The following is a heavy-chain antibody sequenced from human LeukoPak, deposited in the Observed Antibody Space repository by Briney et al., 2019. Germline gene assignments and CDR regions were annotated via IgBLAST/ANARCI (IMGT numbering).Heavy chain of an antibody. CDR3: AKGAEIDH. CDR2: MTGPADTT. J-gene: IGHJ4*02. V-gene: IGHV3-23*01. Sequence: GGSLRLSCAASGLNFNNFAMSWVRQAPGKGLEWLSAMTGPADTTYYAESVKGRFTISRDYSKSMVFLQMNSLRVEDTAIYYCAKGAEIDHWGQGTLVTVSS. CDR1: GLNFNNFA.